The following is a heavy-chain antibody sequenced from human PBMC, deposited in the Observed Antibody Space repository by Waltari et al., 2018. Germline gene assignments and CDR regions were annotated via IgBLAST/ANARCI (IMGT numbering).Heavy chain of an antibody. V-gene: IGHV4-38-2*01. CDR1: GYSISSGYY. CDR2: IYHSGST. Sequence: QVQLQESGPGLVKPSETLSLTCAVSGYSISSGYYWGWIRQPPGKGLEWIGSIYHSGSTYYNPSLKRRVTISVDTSKNQFSLKLSSVTAADTAVYYCARHPLGELFAFDIWGQGTMVTVSS. J-gene: IGHJ3*02. D-gene: IGHD3-16*01. CDR3: ARHPLGELFAFDI.